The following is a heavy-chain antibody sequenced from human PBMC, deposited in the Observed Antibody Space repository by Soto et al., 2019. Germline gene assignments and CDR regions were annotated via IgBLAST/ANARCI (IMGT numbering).Heavy chain of an antibody. D-gene: IGHD6-19*01. CDR3: ARALRYSSGRVPHDAFEI. Sequence: GGSLRLSCAASGFNFALYSMNWVRQAPGKGLEWVSSISSSSGDMYYVDSVKGRFTISRDNAKQSLYLQMSGLRADDTAVYYCARALRYSSGRVPHDAFEIWGPGTMVTVSS. CDR2: ISSSSGDM. V-gene: IGHV3-21*01. CDR1: GFNFALYS. J-gene: IGHJ3*02.